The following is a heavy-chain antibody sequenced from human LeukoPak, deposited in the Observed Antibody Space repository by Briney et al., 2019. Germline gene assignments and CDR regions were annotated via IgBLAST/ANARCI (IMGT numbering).Heavy chain of an antibody. CDR2: IYYSGST. CDR3: ARDLSSYYDFWSGGLGY. V-gene: IGHV4-59*01. J-gene: IGHJ4*02. CDR1: GGSISSYY. D-gene: IGHD3-3*01. Sequence: PSETLSLTCTVSGGSISSYYWSWIRQPPGKGLVWIGYIYYSGSTNYNPSLKSRVTISVDTSKNQFSLKLSSVTAADTAVYYCARDLSSYYDFWSGGLGYWGQGTLVTVSS.